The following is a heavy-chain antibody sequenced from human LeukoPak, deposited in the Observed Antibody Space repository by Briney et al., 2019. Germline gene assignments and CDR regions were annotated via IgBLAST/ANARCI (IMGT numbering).Heavy chain of an antibody. D-gene: IGHD6-13*01. V-gene: IGHV1-2*02. CDR2: INPNSGGT. CDR3: ARGVAEAVNWFDP. J-gene: IGHJ5*02. CDR1: GYTFTGYY. Sequence: ASVKVSCKASGYTFTGYYMHWVRQAPGQGLEWMGWINPNSGGTNYAQKFQGRVTTTRDTSISTAYMELSRLTSDDTAVYYCARGVAEAVNWFDPWGQGTLVTVSS.